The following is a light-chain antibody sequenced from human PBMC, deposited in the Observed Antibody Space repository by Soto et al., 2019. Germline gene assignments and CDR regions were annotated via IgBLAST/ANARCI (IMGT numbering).Light chain of an antibody. CDR1: QSVLYSSNNKNY. Sequence: DIVMTQSXDXLAVXLGERATINCKSSQSVLYSSNNKNYLAWYQQKPGQPPKLLIYWASTRESGVXXXXXXXXXXXXXXXXISSLQAEDVAVYYCQQYYSTPQTFGPGTKVDIK. CDR3: QQYYSTPQT. CDR2: WAS. J-gene: IGKJ3*01. V-gene: IGKV4-1*01.